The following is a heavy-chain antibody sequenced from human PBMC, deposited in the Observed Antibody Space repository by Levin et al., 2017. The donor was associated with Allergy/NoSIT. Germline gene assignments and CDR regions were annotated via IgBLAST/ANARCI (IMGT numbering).Heavy chain of an antibody. CDR2: IYYSGST. J-gene: IGHJ4*02. CDR1: AGSISSSRYF. V-gene: IGHV4-39*01. Sequence: KSSETLSLTCTVSAGSISSSRYFWGWVRQPPGKGLEWIGSIYYSGSTYYNPSLNSRVTISVDTSKNQFSLKLSSVTAADTAVYYCARIRIGASGSGSQFDYWGQGSLVTVSS. D-gene: IGHD3-10*01. CDR3: ARIRIGASGSGSQFDY.